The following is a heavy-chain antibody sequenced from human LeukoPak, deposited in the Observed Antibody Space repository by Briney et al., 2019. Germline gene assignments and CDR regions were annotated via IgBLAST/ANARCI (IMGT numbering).Heavy chain of an antibody. Sequence: GGSLRLSCAASGFTFSDHSMDWVRQAPSKGLEWVGRSRNKANSYSTEYAASVKGRFAISRDDSKKSLYLQMNSLKTEDTAVYYCARVGYYGSGSSDYWGQGTLVTVSS. V-gene: IGHV3-72*01. CDR1: GFTFSDHS. J-gene: IGHJ4*02. D-gene: IGHD3-10*01. CDR3: ARVGYYGSGSSDY. CDR2: SRNKANSYST.